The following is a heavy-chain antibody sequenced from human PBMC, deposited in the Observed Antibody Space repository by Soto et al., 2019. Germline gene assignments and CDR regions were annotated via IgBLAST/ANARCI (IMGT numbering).Heavy chain of an antibody. Sequence: ASVKVSCKASGYTFTSYAMHCVRQAPGQRLEWMGWINAGNGNTKYSQKFQGRVTITRDTSASTAYMELSSLRSEDTAVYYCASGPIPIPHYPIDYWGQGTLVTVSS. D-gene: IGHD2-2*02. J-gene: IGHJ4*02. CDR3: ASGPIPIPHYPIDY. V-gene: IGHV1-3*01. CDR2: INAGNGNT. CDR1: GYTFTSYA.